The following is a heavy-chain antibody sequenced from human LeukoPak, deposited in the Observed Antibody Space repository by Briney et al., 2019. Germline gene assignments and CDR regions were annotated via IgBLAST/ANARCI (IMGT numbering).Heavy chain of an antibody. V-gene: IGHV4-61*02. J-gene: IGHJ3*02. Sequence: SETLSLTXTVSGGSISSGSYYWSWIRQPAGKGLEWIGRIYTSGSTNYNPSLKSRVTISVDTSKNQFSLKLSSVTAADTAVYYCARQGSSSWYKAFDIWGQGTMVTASS. CDR2: IYTSGST. CDR1: GGSISSGSYY. D-gene: IGHD6-13*01. CDR3: ARQGSSSWYKAFDI.